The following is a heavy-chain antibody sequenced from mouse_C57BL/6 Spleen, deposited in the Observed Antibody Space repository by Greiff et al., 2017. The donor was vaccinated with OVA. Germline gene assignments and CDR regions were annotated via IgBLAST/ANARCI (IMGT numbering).Heavy chain of an antibody. CDR3: ARGNFITTVNYFDY. CDR1: GYAFSSYW. D-gene: IGHD1-1*01. J-gene: IGHJ2*01. Sequence: QVQLQQSGAELVKPGASVKISCKASGYAFSSYWMNWVKQRPGKGLELIGQIYPGDGDTNYNGKFKGKATLTADISSSTAYMQLSSLTSEDSAVYFCARGNFITTVNYFDYWGQGTTLTVSS. V-gene: IGHV1-80*01. CDR2: IYPGDGDT.